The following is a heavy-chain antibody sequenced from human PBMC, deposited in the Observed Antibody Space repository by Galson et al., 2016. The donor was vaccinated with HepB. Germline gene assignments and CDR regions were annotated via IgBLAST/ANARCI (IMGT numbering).Heavy chain of an antibody. CDR1: GGSIISRSYY. J-gene: IGHJ5*02. Sequence: TLSLTCTVSGGSIISRSYYWGWIRQSPGKALEWLAVIYWDDDKRYSPSLKSRLSITKDTSKNQVVLTMTNMDPVDTATYYCAHRGPGERGYFAPWGQGTLVTVSS. V-gene: IGHV2-5*02. CDR3: AHRGPGERGYFAP. D-gene: IGHD2-2*01. CDR2: IYWDDDK.